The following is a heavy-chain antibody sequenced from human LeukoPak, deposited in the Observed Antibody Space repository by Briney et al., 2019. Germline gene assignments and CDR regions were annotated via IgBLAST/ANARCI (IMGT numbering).Heavy chain of an antibody. D-gene: IGHD2-2*01. Sequence: ASVTVSFTASAYTFTIYGISWVRQAPGQGLEWMGWISAYNGNTNYAQKLHGRVTITTDTSTSAAYMELRSLRSDDTAVYYCARDPAPWGQGTLVSVSS. CDR3: ARDPAP. CDR1: AYTFTIYG. J-gene: IGHJ4*02. CDR2: ISAYNGNT. V-gene: IGHV1-18*01.